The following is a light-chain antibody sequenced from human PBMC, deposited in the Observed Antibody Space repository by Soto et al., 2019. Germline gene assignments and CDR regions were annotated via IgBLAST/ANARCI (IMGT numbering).Light chain of an antibody. CDR2: DVS. CDR1: SSDVGGYNH. V-gene: IGLV2-14*01. J-gene: IGLJ1*01. Sequence: QSVLTQPASVSGAPGQSTTISCTGTSSDVGGYNHVSWYQQHPGKAPKLMIYDVSNRPSGVSNRFSGSKSGNTASLTISGLQAEDEADYYCSSYTTRSTRVFGTGTKVTVL. CDR3: SSYTTRSTRV.